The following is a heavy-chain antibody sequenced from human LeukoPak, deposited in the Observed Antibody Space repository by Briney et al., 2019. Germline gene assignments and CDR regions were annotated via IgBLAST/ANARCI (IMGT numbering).Heavy chain of an antibody. Sequence: SETLSLTCAVYGGSFSGYYWSWIRQPPGKGLEWIGEINHSGSTYYNPSLKSRVTISVDTSKNQFPLKLSSVTAADTAVYYCARAPDTAMVTGPYYFDYWGQGTLVTVSS. CDR1: GGSFSGYY. J-gene: IGHJ4*02. CDR3: ARAPDTAMVTGPYYFDY. D-gene: IGHD5-18*01. CDR2: INHSGST. V-gene: IGHV4-34*01.